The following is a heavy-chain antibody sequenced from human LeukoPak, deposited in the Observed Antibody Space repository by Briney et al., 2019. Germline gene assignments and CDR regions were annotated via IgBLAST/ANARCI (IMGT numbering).Heavy chain of an antibody. Sequence: GGSLRLSCAASGFTFSSYAMSWVRQAPGKGLECVSAISGSGTSTNDADSVKGRFTVSRDNSKNTLYLQMNSLRAEDTAVYYCAKDTNSGYSSSWYGWAFDYWGQGTLVTVSS. CDR1: GFTFSSYA. CDR3: AKDTNSGYSSSWYGWAFDY. D-gene: IGHD6-13*01. V-gene: IGHV3-23*01. CDR2: ISGSGTST. J-gene: IGHJ4*02.